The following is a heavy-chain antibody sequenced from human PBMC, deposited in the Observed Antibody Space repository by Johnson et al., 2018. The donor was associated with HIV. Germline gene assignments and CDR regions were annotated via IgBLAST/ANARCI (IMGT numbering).Heavy chain of an antibody. CDR3: ARDRTGMVYAIDAFDI. V-gene: IGHV3-30*03. CDR2: ISYDGSNQ. Sequence: QVQLVESGGGVVQPGGSLRLSCAASGFTFSSFGMNWVRQAPGKGLEWVAVISYDGSNQYCADSVKGRFTISRDNSNKTVYLQMNSLRAEDTAVYYCARDRTGMVYAIDAFDIWGQGTMVTVSS. D-gene: IGHD2-8*01. CDR1: GFTFSSFG. J-gene: IGHJ3*02.